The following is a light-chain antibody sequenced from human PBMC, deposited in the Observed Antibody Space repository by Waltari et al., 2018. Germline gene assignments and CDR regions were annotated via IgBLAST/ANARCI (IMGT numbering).Light chain of an antibody. Sequence: QSALTQPASVSGSPGQSITIPCTGTSSVVGSYNYVSWYQQHPGKAPKFIIYDVTNRPSGVSNRFSGSKSGNTASLTISGLQSEDEADYYCSSYMDTTALELFGGGTSLTVL. CDR2: DVT. CDR3: SSYMDTTALEL. J-gene: IGLJ2*01. V-gene: IGLV2-14*03. CDR1: SSVVGSYNY.